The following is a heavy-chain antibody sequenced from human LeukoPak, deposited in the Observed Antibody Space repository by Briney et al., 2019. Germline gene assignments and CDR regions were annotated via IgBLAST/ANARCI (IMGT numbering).Heavy chain of an antibody. CDR2: MNPNSGNT. CDR1: GYTFTSYD. Sequence: GASVKVSCKASGYTFTSYDINWVRQATGQGLEWMGWMNPNSGNTGYAQKFQGRVTMTRNTSVSTAYMELSSLRSEDTAVYYCARVGASPDSSSWYGVYYYGMDVWGQGTTVTVSS. J-gene: IGHJ6*02. CDR3: ARVGASPDSSSWYGVYYYGMDV. V-gene: IGHV1-8*01. D-gene: IGHD6-13*01.